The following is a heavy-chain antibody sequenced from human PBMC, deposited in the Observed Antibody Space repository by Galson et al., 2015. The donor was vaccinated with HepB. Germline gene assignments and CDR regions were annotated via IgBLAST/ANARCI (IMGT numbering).Heavy chain of an antibody. CDR2: ISYDGSNK. V-gene: IGHV3-30*04. J-gene: IGHJ3*02. CDR3: AREVDYGDRNDAFDI. D-gene: IGHD4-17*01. Sequence: SLRLSCAASGFTFSSYAMHWVRQAPGKGLEWVAVISYDGSNKYYADSVKGRFTISRDNSKNTLYLQMNSLRAEDTAVYYCAREVDYGDRNDAFDIWGQGTMVTVSS. CDR1: GFTFSSYA.